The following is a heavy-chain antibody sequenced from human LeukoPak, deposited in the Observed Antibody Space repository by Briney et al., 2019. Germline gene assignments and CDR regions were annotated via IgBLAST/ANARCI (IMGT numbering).Heavy chain of an antibody. Sequence: ASVKVSCKASGYTFTGYYMHWVRQAPGQGLEWMGWINPNSGDTNYAQKFQGRVTMTRDTSISTAYMELSRLRSDDTAVYYCARTGRLRFTGGFDIWGQGTMVTVSS. V-gene: IGHV1-2*02. CDR3: ARTGRLRFTGGFDI. J-gene: IGHJ3*02. CDR2: INPNSGDT. CDR1: GYTFTGYY. D-gene: IGHD4-17*01.